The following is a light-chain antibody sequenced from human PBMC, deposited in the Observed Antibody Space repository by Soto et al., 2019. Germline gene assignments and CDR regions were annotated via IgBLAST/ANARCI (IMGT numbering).Light chain of an antibody. Sequence: QAVLPHPPSVSGAPGHRFTISCPGSSSNIGAGYDVHWYQQLPGTAPKLLIYGNSNRPSGVPDRFSGSKSGTSASLAITGLQAEDEADYYCQSYDSSLSGDVFGTGTKVTVL. CDR1: SSNIGAGYD. CDR3: QSYDSSLSGDV. CDR2: GNS. J-gene: IGLJ1*01. V-gene: IGLV1-40*01.